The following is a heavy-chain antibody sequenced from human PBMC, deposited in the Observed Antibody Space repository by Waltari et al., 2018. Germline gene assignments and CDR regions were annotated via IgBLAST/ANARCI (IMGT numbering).Heavy chain of an antibody. Sequence: QVQLQESGPGLVKSSQTLSLTCTVSGGSIRSGDHYWNWIRQSPGKGLEWIGYVYYTGSTDYNPSRKSRLNISVETSKSQFTLSRYSVTAADTAVYYCARDRGPGEYYYGMDVWGQGTTVIVSS. CDR2: VYYTGST. D-gene: IGHD2-15*01. CDR1: GGSIRSGDHY. CDR3: ARDRGPGEYYYGMDV. J-gene: IGHJ6*02. V-gene: IGHV4-30-4*01.